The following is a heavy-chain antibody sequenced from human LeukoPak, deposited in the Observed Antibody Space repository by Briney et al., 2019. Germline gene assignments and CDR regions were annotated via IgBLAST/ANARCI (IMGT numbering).Heavy chain of an antibody. Sequence: GASVKVSCKASGGTFSSYAISWVRQAPGQGLEWMGGIIPIFGTANYAQKFQGRVTITADESTSTAYLGLSSLRSEDTAVYYCARRGARCSSTSCYREFDYWGQGTLVTVPS. CDR1: GGTFSSYA. CDR2: IIPIFGTA. J-gene: IGHJ4*02. CDR3: ARRGARCSSTSCYREFDY. V-gene: IGHV1-69*13. D-gene: IGHD2-2*01.